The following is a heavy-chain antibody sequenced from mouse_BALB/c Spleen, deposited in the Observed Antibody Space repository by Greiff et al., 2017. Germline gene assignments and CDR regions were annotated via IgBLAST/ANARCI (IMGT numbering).Heavy chain of an antibody. V-gene: IGHV1-69*02. CDR1: GYTFTSYW. J-gene: IGHJ3*01. CDR2: IDPSDSYT. CDR3: ARLSFAY. Sequence: QVQLQQSGAELAKPGASVKMSCKASGYTFTSYWMHWVKQRPGQGLEWIGEIDPSDSYTNYNQKFKGKATLTVDKSSSTAYMQLSSLTSEDSAVYYCARLSFAYWGQGTLVTVSA. D-gene: IGHD6-2*01.